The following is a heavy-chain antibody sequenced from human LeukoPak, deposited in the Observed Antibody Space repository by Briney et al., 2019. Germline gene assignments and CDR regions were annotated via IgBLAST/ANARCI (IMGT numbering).Heavy chain of an antibody. CDR1: GFTFSSSA. D-gene: IGHD3-22*01. Sequence: GGSLRLSCAQSGFTFSSSAMYWVRQAPGEGLGWGAVICYDGGNKYYADSVKGRFTISRDNSKNTLYLQMNSLRPEDTATYSCPKVLVKMRGFYDSSLGAFDIWGERTMGTVSS. CDR2: ICYDGGNK. V-gene: IGHV3-33*06. CDR3: PKVLVKMRGFYDSSLGAFDI. J-gene: IGHJ3*02.